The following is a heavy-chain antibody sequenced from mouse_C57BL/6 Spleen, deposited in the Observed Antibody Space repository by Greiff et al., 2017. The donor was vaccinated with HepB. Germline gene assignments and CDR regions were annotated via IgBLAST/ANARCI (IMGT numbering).Heavy chain of an antibody. CDR3: ARERYGSAFDY. V-gene: IGHV1-55*01. Sequence: QVHVKQPGAELVKPGASVKMSCKASGYTFTSYWITWVKQRPGQGLEWIGDIYPGSGSTNYNEKFKSKATLTVDTSSSTAYMQLSSLTSEDSAVYYCARERYGSAFDYWGQGTTLTVSS. CDR1: GYTFTSYW. J-gene: IGHJ2*01. CDR2: IYPGSGST. D-gene: IGHD1-1*01.